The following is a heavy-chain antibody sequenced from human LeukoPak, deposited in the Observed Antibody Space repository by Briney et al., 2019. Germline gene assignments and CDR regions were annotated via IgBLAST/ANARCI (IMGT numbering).Heavy chain of an antibody. Sequence: SETLSLTCTVSGGSISSYYWSWIRQPPGKGLEWIGYIYYSGSTNYNPSLKSRVTISVDTSKNQFSLRLSSVAAADTAVYYCASSDFDWLLSWGQGTLVTVSP. CDR1: GGSISSYY. D-gene: IGHD3-9*01. V-gene: IGHV4-59*08. CDR2: IYYSGST. CDR3: ASSDFDWLLS. J-gene: IGHJ4*02.